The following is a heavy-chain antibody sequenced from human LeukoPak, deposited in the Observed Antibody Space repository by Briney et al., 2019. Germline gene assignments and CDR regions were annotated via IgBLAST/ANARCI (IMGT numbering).Heavy chain of an antibody. CDR3: ARDRGGSSFDY. Sequence: GGSLRLSCAASGFTFSSYWMHWVRQAPGKGLVWVSRINTDGSTTNYADSVKGRFTISRDNANNPLYLQMNGLRAEDTAVYYCARDRGGSSFDYWGQGTLVTVSS. V-gene: IGHV3-74*01. J-gene: IGHJ4*02. CDR1: GFTFSSYW. D-gene: IGHD3-16*01. CDR2: INTDGSTT.